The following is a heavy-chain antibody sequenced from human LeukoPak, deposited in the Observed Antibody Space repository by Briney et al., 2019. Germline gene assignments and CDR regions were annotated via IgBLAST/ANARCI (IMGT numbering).Heavy chain of an antibody. J-gene: IGHJ5*02. CDR1: GYTFTSYY. CDR3: ARGCGECPSQYSSSWCAKGWFDP. D-gene: IGHD6-13*01. CDR2: INPSGGST. Sequence: ASVKVSCKASGYTFTSYYMHWVRQAPGQGLEWMGIINPSGGSTSYAQKFQGRVTMTRDTSTSTVYMELSSLRSEDTAVYYCARGCGECPSQYSSSWCAKGWFDPWGQGTLVTVSS. V-gene: IGHV1-46*01.